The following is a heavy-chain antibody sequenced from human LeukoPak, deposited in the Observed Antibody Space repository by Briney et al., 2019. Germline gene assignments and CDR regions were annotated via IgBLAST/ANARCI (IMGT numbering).Heavy chain of an antibody. D-gene: IGHD5-24*01. CDR3: ARSRDGYNYVAFDI. V-gene: IGHV4-59*01. J-gene: IGHJ3*02. CDR2: IYYSGST. CDR1: GGSISSYY. Sequence: TSETLSLTCTVSGGSISSYYWSWIRQPPGKGLEWIGYIYYSGSTNHNPSLKSRVTISVDTSKNQFSLKLSSVTAADTAVYYCARSRDGYNYVAFDIWGQGTMVTVSS.